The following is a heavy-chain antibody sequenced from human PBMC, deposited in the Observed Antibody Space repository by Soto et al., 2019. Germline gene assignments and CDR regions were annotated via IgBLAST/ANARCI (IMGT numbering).Heavy chain of an antibody. Sequence: GGSLRLSCAASGFTVSSNYMSWVRQAPGKGLEWVSVIYSGGSTCYADSVKGRVTISRDNSKNTLYLQMNSLRAEDTAVYYCARRLDYDILTGTIDYWGQGTLVTVSS. J-gene: IGHJ4*02. CDR3: ARRLDYDILTGTIDY. CDR2: IYSGGST. V-gene: IGHV3-53*01. CDR1: GFTVSSNY. D-gene: IGHD3-9*01.